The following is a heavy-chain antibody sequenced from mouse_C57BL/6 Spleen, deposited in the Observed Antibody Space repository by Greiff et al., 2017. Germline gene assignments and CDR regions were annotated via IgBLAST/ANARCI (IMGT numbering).Heavy chain of an antibody. CDR3: ARLYYDYDDAMDY. J-gene: IGHJ4*01. CDR1: GYPFTSYW. CDR2: INPSNGGT. D-gene: IGHD2-4*01. Sequence: VQLQQPGTELVKPGASVKLSCKASGYPFTSYWMHWVKQRPGQGLEWIGNINPSNGGTNYNEKFKSKATLTVDKSSSTAYMQLSSLTSEDSAVYYCARLYYDYDDAMDYWGQGTSVTVSS. V-gene: IGHV1-53*01.